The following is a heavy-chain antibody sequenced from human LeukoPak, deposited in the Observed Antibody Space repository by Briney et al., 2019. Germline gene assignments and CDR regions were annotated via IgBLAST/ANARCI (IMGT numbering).Heavy chain of an antibody. V-gene: IGHV1-2*04. D-gene: IGHD4-17*01. CDR1: GYSFSRYA. CDR3: ARDFRDDYGDYIFDY. Sequence: ASVKVSCKPSGYSFSRYAINWTRQAPGQGLEWMGWINPNSGGTNYAQKFQGWVTMTRDTSISTAYMELSRLRSDDTAVYYCARDFRDDYGDYIFDYWGQGTLVTVSS. CDR2: INPNSGGT. J-gene: IGHJ4*02.